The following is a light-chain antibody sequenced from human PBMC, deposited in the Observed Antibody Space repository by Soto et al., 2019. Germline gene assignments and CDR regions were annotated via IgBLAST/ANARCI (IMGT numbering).Light chain of an antibody. Sequence: EIVLTQSPGTLSLSPGERATLSCRASQSVSSSALAWYQQKPGQAPRRLIYGASSRATGIPDRFSGSGSGTDFTLTISRLEPEDFANYYCQQYDTYFRYTFGQGTKLDIK. J-gene: IGKJ2*01. CDR2: GAS. CDR3: QQYDTYFRYT. CDR1: QSVSSSA. V-gene: IGKV3-20*01.